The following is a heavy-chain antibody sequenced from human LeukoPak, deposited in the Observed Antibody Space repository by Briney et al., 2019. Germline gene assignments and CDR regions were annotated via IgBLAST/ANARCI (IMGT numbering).Heavy chain of an antibody. CDR1: GFTFSSYW. CDR2: INSDGSST. J-gene: IGHJ6*04. V-gene: IGHV3-74*01. D-gene: IGHD6-19*01. Sequence: GGSLRLSCAASGFTFSSYWMHWVRQGPGKGLVWVSRINSDGSSTDYADSVKGRFTISRDNAKNTLYLQMNSLRAEDTAVYYCARPGFSSGWYVIDVWGKGTTVTIAS. CDR3: ARPGFSSGWYVIDV.